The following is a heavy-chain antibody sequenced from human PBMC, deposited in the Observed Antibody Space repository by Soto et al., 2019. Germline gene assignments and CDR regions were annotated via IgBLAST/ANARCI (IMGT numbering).Heavy chain of an antibody. Sequence: SVKVSCKASGFTFTSSAVQWVRQARGQRLGWIGWIVVGSGNTNYAQKFQERVTITRDMSTSTAYMELSSLRSEDTAVYYCAADSEVNWFDPWGQGTXVTVSS. D-gene: IGHD3-10*01. V-gene: IGHV1-58*01. CDR3: AADSEVNWFDP. J-gene: IGHJ5*02. CDR2: IVVGSGNT. CDR1: GFTFTSSA.